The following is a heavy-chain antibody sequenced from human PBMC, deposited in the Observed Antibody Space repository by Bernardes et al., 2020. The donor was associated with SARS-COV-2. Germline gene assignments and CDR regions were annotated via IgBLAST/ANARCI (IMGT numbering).Heavy chain of an antibody. Sequence: GGSLSLSGAASGFTVSDYYMSWIRQAPGKGLEWVSYISSSGSTIYYADSVKGRFTISRDNAKNSLYLQMNSLRAEDTAVYYCARFEYCTNGVCYTLGNYYYYGMDVWGQGTTVTVSS. D-gene: IGHD2-8*01. CDR1: GFTVSDYY. V-gene: IGHV3-11*01. J-gene: IGHJ6*02. CDR2: ISSSGSTI. CDR3: ARFEYCTNGVCYTLGNYYYYGMDV.